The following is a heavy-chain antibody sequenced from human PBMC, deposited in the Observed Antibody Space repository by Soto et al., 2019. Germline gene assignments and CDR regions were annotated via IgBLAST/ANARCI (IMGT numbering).Heavy chain of an antibody. J-gene: IGHJ5*02. D-gene: IGHD6-13*01. CDR1: HGSIGSYY. CDR3: ARVGRLITAAGLLDA. V-gene: IGHV4-59*01. Sequence: PSETLSLTCTISHGSIGSYYWTWIRQPPGKGLEWIGHIYYSGSTNYNPSLKSRLTLSLDTSKNQFSLKLTSVTAADTAVYYCARVGRLITAAGLLDAWGQGTLVTVSS. CDR2: IYYSGST.